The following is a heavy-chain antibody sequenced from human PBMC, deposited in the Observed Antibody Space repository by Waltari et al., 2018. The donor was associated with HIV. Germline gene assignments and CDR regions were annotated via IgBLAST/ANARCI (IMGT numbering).Heavy chain of an antibody. CDR2: ISGSGGRT. CDR3: AKDLRLAQVGDY. CDR1: GFTLSRFG. J-gene: IGHJ4*02. V-gene: IGHV3-23*01. Sequence: EVQLLESGGGLVQPGGALRLSCAASGFTLSRFGMSWVRQAPGKGLEWVSHISGSGGRTYYADSVKGRFTISRDNSKNTLYLQMNSLRVEDTALYYCAKDLRLAQVGDYWGQGTLVTVSS. D-gene: IGHD3-10*01.